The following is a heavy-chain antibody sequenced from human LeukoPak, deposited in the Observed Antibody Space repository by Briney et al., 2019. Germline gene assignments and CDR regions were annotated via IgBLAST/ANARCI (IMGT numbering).Heavy chain of an antibody. D-gene: IGHD3-3*01. V-gene: IGHV4-34*01. CDR3: ARSPRITIFGVVITYYFDY. CDR2: INHSGST. J-gene: IGHJ4*02. CDR1: GGSFSGYY. Sequence: PSETLSLTCAVYGGSFSGYYWSWIRQPPGKGLEWIGEINHSGSTNYNPSLKSRVTISVDTSKNQFSLKLSSVTAADTAVYYCARSPRITIFGVVITYYFDYWGQGTLVTVSS.